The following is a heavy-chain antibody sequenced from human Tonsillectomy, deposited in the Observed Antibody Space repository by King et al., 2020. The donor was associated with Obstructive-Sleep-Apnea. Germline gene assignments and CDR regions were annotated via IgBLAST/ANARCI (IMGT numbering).Heavy chain of an antibody. J-gene: IGHJ5*02. D-gene: IGHD3-10*01. V-gene: IGHV1-46*01. CDR2: INPSGGST. Sequence: QLVQSGAEVKKPGASVKVSCKASGYTFTSYYMHWVRQAPGQGLEWMGIINPSGGSTSYAQKFQGRVTMTRDTSTSTVYMELSSLRSEDTAVYYCAREGPPIDYYGSGSYGNWFDPWGQGTLVTVSS. CDR3: AREGPPIDYYGSGSYGNWFDP. CDR1: GYTFTSYY.